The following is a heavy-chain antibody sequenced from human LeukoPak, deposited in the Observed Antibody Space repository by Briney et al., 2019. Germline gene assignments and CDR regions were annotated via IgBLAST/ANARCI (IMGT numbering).Heavy chain of an antibody. CDR1: GFTFSTSG. J-gene: IGHJ3*02. D-gene: IGHD3-22*01. V-gene: IGHV3-9*01. CDR3: AKVNMYYYDSSGHPGAFDI. Sequence: PGGSLRLSCAASGFTFSTSGMHWVRHAPGKGLEWVSGISWNSGSIAYADSVKGRFTISRDNAKNSLYLQMNSLRAEDTALYYCAKVNMYYYDSSGHPGAFDIWGQGTMVTVSS. CDR2: ISWNSGSI.